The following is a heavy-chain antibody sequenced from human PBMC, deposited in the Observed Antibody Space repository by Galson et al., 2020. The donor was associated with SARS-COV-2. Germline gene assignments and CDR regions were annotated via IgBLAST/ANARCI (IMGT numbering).Heavy chain of an antibody. CDR3: AKSSERVSITVGVITFPEHFDF. J-gene: IGHJ4*02. D-gene: IGHD3-22*01. CDR2: ISGSGATT. CDR1: GFTFSTYA. V-gene: IGHV3-23*01. Sequence: TGGSLRLSCAASGFTFSTYAMSWVRQAPGKGLEWVSTISGSGATTYYADSAKGRFTISKDNSKNTLNLQINSLRVEDTAVYYCAKSSERVSITVGVITFPEHFDFWGPGTLFTVSS.